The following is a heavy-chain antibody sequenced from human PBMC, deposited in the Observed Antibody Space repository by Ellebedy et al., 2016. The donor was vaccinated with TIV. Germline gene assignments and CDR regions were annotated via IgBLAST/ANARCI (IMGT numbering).Heavy chain of an antibody. Sequence: GESLKISCAASGFSFSTNWMAWIRPAPGKRLECVADISPDGSETYYADSVKGRFTISRDNAKGSLYLQMNSLTSDDTALYYCARDRNWGHFWGPGTLVSVSS. J-gene: IGHJ4*02. CDR1: GFSFSTNW. D-gene: IGHD7-27*01. CDR3: ARDRNWGHF. V-gene: IGHV3-7*01. CDR2: ISPDGSET.